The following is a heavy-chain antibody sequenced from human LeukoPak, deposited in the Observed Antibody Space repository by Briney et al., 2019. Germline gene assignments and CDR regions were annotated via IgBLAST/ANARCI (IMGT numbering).Heavy chain of an antibody. D-gene: IGHD2/OR15-2a*01. Sequence: GGSLRLSCAASGFSFSSFGMHWVRQAPGEGLEWVAYIGYSGTNTHYADSVKGRFTISRDNSKNTVHLQMNSLRAADTALYSCARDLTGKYYIADWGQGTLVTVSS. CDR3: ARDLTGKYYIAD. J-gene: IGHJ4*02. V-gene: IGHV3-30*02. CDR2: IGYSGTNT. CDR1: GFSFSSFG.